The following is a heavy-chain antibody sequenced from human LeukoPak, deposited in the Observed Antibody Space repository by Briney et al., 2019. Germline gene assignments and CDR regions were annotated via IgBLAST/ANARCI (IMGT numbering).Heavy chain of an antibody. D-gene: IGHD7-27*01. CDR3: ASRQTGGGFDY. J-gene: IGHJ4*02. CDR2: IYTSGST. Sequence: PSQTLSLTCTVSGGSISSGSYYWSWIRHPAGKGLEWIGRIYTSGSTNYNPSLKSRVTISVDTSKNQFSLKLSSVTAADTAVYYCASRQTGGGFDYWGQGTLVTVSS. V-gene: IGHV4-61*02. CDR1: GGSISSGSYY.